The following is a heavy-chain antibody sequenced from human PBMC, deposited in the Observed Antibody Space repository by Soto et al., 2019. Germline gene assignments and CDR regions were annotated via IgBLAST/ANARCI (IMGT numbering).Heavy chain of an antibody. CDR2: IYHRGST. J-gene: IGHJ5*02. CDR1: GGSISSGGYS. Sequence: QLQLQESGSGLVKPSQTLSLTCAVSGGSISSGGYSWSWIRQPPGKGLEWIGYIYHRGSTYYNPSLKRRVTISVDRSKTQSSLTPSSVTAADTAVYYCARVPSPWGQGTLVTISS. V-gene: IGHV4-30-2*01. CDR3: ARVPSP.